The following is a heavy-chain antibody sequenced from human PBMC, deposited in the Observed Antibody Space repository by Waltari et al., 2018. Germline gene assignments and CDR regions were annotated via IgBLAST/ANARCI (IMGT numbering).Heavy chain of an antibody. CDR3: ARRTGTTRGRFDY. CDR2: SFPSESDT. D-gene: IGHD1-1*01. V-gene: IGHV5-51*01. J-gene: IGHJ4*02. CDR1: GYSFTSYW. Sequence: EVQLVQSGAEVKKPGESLRISCKGSGYSFTSYWIGWVRRMPGKGLEWMGISFPSESDTDYSTSLQGQGTITADKSISTAYLQWSSLKASDTAMYYCARRTGTTRGRFDYWGQGTLVTVSS.